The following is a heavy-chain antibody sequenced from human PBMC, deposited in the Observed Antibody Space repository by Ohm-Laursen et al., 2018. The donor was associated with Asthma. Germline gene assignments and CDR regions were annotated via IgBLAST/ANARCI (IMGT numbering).Heavy chain of an antibody. J-gene: IGHJ3*02. CDR3: ARPPKDSSWPDAFDI. D-gene: IGHD6-13*01. CDR2: ISGSGGST. Sequence: SLRLSCAASGFTFSSYAMSWVRQAPGKGLEWVSAISGSGGSTYYADSVKGRFTISGDNSKNTLYLQMNSLRAEDTAVYYCARPPKDSSWPDAFDIWGQGTMVTVSS. CDR1: GFTFSSYA. V-gene: IGHV3-23*01.